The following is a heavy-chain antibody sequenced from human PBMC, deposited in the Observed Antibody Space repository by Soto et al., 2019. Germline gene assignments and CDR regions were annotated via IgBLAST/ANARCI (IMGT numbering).Heavy chain of an antibody. CDR2: ISIYNGNT. J-gene: IGHJ4*02. CDR3: ALPTRIAVAGTIGYFDY. Sequence: ASVKVSCKASGDTFTSNGISWVRQAPGQGLEWLAWISIYNGNTQYAQKVQGRVTMTTDTSTNTAYMELRSLRSDDTAVYYCALPTRIAVAGTIGYFDYWGQGTLVTVSS. CDR1: GDTFTSNG. V-gene: IGHV1-18*04. D-gene: IGHD6-19*01.